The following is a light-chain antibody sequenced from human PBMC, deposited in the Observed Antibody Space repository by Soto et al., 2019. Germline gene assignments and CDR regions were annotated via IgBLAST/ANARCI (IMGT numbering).Light chain of an antibody. CDR1: QFLSSY. J-gene: IGKJ1*01. CDR3: HQRNK. Sequence: EIVLTQSPATLSLSPGERATLSCRASQFLSSYLAWYQQIPGQPPRLLIYDTSNRVTGLPARFSGSRSGTDFTLTISSLEPEDFAVYFCHQRNKFGQGTKVDIK. CDR2: DTS. V-gene: IGKV3-11*01.